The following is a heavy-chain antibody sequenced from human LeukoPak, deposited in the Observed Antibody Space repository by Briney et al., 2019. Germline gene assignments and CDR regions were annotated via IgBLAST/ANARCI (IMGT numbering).Heavy chain of an antibody. CDR3: ARELTYNWTQGTVGTYYYYGMDV. J-gene: IGHJ6*04. D-gene: IGHD1-1*01. CDR1: GGSFSGYY. CDR2: INHSGST. Sequence: SETLSLTRAVYGGSFSGYYWSWIRQPPGKGLEWIGEINHSGSTNYNPSLKSRVTISVDTSKNQFSLKLSSVTAADTAVYYCARELTYNWTQGTVGTYYYYGMDVWGKGTTVTVSS. V-gene: IGHV4-34*01.